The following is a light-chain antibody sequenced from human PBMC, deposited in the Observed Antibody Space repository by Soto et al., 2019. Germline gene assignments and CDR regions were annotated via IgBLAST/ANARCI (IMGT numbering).Light chain of an antibody. CDR1: SSDIGAYNY. CDR2: DVS. Sequence: QSVLTQPASVSGSPGQSITISCTGSSSDIGAYNYVSWYQQHPGTAPKLMIDDVSNRPSGVSNRFSGSKSGNTASLTISGLQAEDEADYYCSSYRTDSRYVFGTGTKLTVL. V-gene: IGLV2-14*03. J-gene: IGLJ1*01. CDR3: SSYRTDSRYV.